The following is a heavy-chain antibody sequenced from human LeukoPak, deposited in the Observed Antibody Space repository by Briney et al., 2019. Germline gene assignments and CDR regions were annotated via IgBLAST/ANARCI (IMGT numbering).Heavy chain of an antibody. CDR3: ARDGRFGEFDY. CDR2: ISTSSSYI. Sequence: GGSLRLSCAASGFAFSSYSMNWVRQAPGNGLEWVSSISTSSSYISHADSVKGRFTISRDNAKNSLFLQVNSLRAEDTAVYYCARDGRFGEFDYWGQGTLVTVSS. D-gene: IGHD3-10*01. J-gene: IGHJ4*02. V-gene: IGHV3-21*01. CDR1: GFAFSSYS.